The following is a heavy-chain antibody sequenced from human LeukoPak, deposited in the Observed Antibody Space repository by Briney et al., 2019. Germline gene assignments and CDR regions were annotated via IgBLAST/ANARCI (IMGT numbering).Heavy chain of an antibody. CDR3: ARLFSSWYEEGRYYYYYGMDV. J-gene: IGHJ6*02. V-gene: IGHV1-2*02. D-gene: IGHD6-13*01. Sequence: ASVKVSCRASGYTFTGYYMHWVRQAPGQGLEWMGWINPNSGGTNYAQKFQGRVTMTRDTSISTAYMELSRLRSDDTAVYYCARLFSSWYEEGRYYYYYGMDVWGQGTTVTVSS. CDR2: INPNSGGT. CDR1: GYTFTGYY.